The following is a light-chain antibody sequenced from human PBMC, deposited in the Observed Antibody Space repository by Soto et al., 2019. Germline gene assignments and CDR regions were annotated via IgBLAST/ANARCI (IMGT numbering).Light chain of an antibody. CDR2: EVS. Sequence: QSALTQPASVSGSPGQSITISCTGTSSDVGCYNYVSWYQQHPGKAPKLMIYEVSNRPSGVSHRFSGSKSGNTASLTISGLQAEDEADYYCISYTSSSTGVVFGGGTKLTVL. CDR3: ISYTSSSTGVV. J-gene: IGLJ2*01. CDR1: SSDVGCYNY. V-gene: IGLV2-14*01.